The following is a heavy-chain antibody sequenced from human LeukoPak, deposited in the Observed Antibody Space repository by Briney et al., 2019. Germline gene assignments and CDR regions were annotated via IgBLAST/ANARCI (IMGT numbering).Heavy chain of an antibody. Sequence: GGSLRLPCAASGFTFSSYEMNWVRQAPGKGLEWVSYISSSGSTIYYADSVKGRFTISRDNAKNSLYLQMNSLRAEDTAVYYCARELTQQLVRVFDYWGQGTLVTVSS. D-gene: IGHD6-13*01. V-gene: IGHV3-48*03. CDR3: ARELTQQLVRVFDY. CDR2: ISSSGSTI. J-gene: IGHJ4*02. CDR1: GFTFSSYE.